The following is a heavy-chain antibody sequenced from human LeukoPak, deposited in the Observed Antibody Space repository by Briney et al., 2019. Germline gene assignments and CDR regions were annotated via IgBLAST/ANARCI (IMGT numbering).Heavy chain of an antibody. Sequence: GGSLRLSCAASGFTFSSYSMNWVRQAPGKGLEWVSSISSSSSYIYYADSVKGRFTISRDNAKNSLYLQVNSLRAEDTAVYYCAREGFGELLYYMDVWGKGTTVTVSS. CDR3: AREGFGELLYYMDV. D-gene: IGHD3-10*01. V-gene: IGHV3-21*01. CDR2: ISSSSSYI. CDR1: GFTFSSYS. J-gene: IGHJ6*03.